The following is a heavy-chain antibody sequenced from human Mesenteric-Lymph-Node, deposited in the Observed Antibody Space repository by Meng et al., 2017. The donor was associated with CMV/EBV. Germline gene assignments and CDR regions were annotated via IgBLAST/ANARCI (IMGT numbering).Heavy chain of an antibody. CDR2: IGGSGGST. D-gene: IGHD2-2*01. J-gene: IGHJ6*02. Sequence: GESLKISCAASGFTFSSYAMSWVRQAPGKGLEWVSDIGGSGGSTYYADSVKGRFTISRDNSKNTLYLQMNSPRAEDTAVYYCARDDTSYYYYGMAVWGQGTTVTVSS. CDR1: GFTFSSYA. CDR3: ARDDTSYYYYGMAV. V-gene: IGHV3-23*01.